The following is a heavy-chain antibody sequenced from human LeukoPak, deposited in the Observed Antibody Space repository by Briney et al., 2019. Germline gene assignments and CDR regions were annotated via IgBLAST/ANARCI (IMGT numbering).Heavy chain of an antibody. D-gene: IGHD4-11*01. Sequence: SETLSLTCTVSGGSISSSSYYWGWIRQPPGKGLEWIGSIYYSGSTYYNPSLKSRVTISVDTSKNQFSLKLSSVTAAGTAVYYCARASGPTYYYYHCMDVWGKGTTVTVSS. CDR3: ARASGPTYYYYHCMDV. CDR1: GGSISSSSYY. V-gene: IGHV4-39*07. J-gene: IGHJ6*03. CDR2: IYYSGST.